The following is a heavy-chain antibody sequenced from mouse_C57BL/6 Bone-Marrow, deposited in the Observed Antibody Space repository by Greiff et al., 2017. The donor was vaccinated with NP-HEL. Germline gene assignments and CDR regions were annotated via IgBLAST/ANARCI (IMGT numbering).Heavy chain of an antibody. V-gene: IGHV1-80*01. CDR2: IYPGDGDT. CDR1: GYAFSSYW. D-gene: IGHD2-4*01. J-gene: IGHJ1*03. CDR3: AQGEVCDYDAGWYFDV. Sequence: VQLQQSGAELVKPGASVKISCKASGYAFSSYWMNWVKQRPGKGLEWIGQIYPGDGDTNYNGKFKGKATLTADKSSSTAYMQRSSLTSEDSAVYFGAQGEVCDYDAGWYFDVWGTGTTVTVSS.